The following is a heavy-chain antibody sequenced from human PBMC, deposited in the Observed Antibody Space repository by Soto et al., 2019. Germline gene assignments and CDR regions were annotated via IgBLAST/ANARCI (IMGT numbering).Heavy chain of an antibody. V-gene: IGHV2-70*01. CDR3: ARMYYYDSSGYYYDLDY. Sequence: SGPTLVNPTQTLTLTCTFSGFSLSTSGMCVSWIRQPPGKALEWLALIDWDDDKYYSTSLKTRLTISKDTSKNQVVLTMTNMDPVDTATYYCARMYYYDSSGYYYDLDYWGQGTLVTVSS. CDR1: GFSLSTSGMC. J-gene: IGHJ4*02. D-gene: IGHD3-22*01. CDR2: IDWDDDK.